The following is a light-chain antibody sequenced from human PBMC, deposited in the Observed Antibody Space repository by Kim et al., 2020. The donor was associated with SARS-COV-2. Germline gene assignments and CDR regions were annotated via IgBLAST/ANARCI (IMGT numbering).Light chain of an antibody. CDR2: GAS. CDR3: QQYGDLPYT. CDR1: PSVNSHF. Sequence: LSPGEKATLSRRGRPSVNSHFLVWYQGNPGQAPRVLIYGASRGANGIPDRFSGSGSGADFTLTISRLEPEDFAVYYCQQYGDLPYTFGRGTKLEI. V-gene: IGKV3-20*01. J-gene: IGKJ2*01.